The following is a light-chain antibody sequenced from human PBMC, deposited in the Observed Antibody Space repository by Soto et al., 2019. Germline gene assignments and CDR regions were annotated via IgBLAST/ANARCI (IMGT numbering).Light chain of an antibody. CDR2: EVS. CDR1: SNDVGGYNY. J-gene: IGLJ1*01. CDR3: SSYTSSSTPLYV. Sequence: SLLTPPASVYGSPGQSITISCTGTSNDVGGYNYASWYQHHPGKAPKLMIYEVSNRPAGVSNRFSGSKSGNTASLTISGLQAEDEADYYCSSYTSSSTPLYVFGTGTNSPS. V-gene: IGLV2-14*01.